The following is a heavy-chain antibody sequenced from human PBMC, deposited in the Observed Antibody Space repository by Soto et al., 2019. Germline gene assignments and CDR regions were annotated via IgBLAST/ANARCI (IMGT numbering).Heavy chain of an antibody. J-gene: IGHJ6*04. V-gene: IGHV1-69*13. CDR2: IIPIFGTA. CDR1: GGTFSSYA. CDR3: ARVWWETPDGGYYYYSGMAF. D-gene: IGHD1-26*01. Sequence: GASVKVSCKASGGTFSSYAISWVRQAPGQGLEWMGGIIPIFGTANYAQKFQGRVTITADESTSTAYMELSSLRSEDTAVYYCARVWWETPDGGYYYYSGMAFWAKGTTVPV.